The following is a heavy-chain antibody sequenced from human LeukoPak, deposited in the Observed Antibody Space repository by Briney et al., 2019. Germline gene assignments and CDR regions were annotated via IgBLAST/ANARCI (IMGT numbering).Heavy chain of an antibody. CDR1: GFTFSLYS. J-gene: IGHJ4*02. D-gene: IGHD4-17*01. CDR2: ISTSSYS. Sequence: PGGSLRLSSAASGFTFSLYSMSWVRQAPGKGLEWVSSISTSSYSYYADSLEGRFTISRDNAKHSLYLQMNSLRAEDTAVYYCARDLYGDYLFDYWGQGTLVTVSS. V-gene: IGHV3-21*06. CDR3: ARDLYGDYLFDY.